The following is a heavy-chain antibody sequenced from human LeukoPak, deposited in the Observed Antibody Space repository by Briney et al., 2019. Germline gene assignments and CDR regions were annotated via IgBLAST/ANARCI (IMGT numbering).Heavy chain of an antibody. J-gene: IGHJ4*02. CDR1: GYSFAISD. V-gene: IGHV1-18*01. CDR3: ARPPTYSSSWYYFDY. D-gene: IGHD6-13*01. CDR2: ISAYNGNT. Sequence: ASVKVSCKASGYSFAISDINWVRQAPGQGLEWMGWISAYNGNTNYAQKLQGRVTMARDTPTSTVYMELSSLRSEDTAVYYCARPPTYSSSWYYFDYWGQGTPVTVSS.